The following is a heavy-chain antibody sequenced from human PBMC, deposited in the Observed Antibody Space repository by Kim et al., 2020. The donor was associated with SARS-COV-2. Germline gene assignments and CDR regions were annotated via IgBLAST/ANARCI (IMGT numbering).Heavy chain of an antibody. CDR1: GFTLSSDW. CDR2: IDRDASPI. Sequence: GGSLRLSCAASGFTLSSDWRHWVRQAPGKGLVWVSRIDRDASPITYPDSVKGRFTISRDNAKNTLYQQMNSLRAEDTAVYYCTRVLVGAAGLFDYWGQGALVPVSS. CDR3: TRVLVGAAGLFDY. D-gene: IGHD1-26*01. J-gene: IGHJ4*02. V-gene: IGHV3-74*01.